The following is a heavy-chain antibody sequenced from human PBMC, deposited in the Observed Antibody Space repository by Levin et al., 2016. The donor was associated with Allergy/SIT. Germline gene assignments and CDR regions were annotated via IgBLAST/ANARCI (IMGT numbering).Heavy chain of an antibody. CDR2: ISYDGSNK. CDR3: ARSTLRYCSGGSCFSSNMDV. D-gene: IGHD2-15*01. V-gene: IGHV3-30-3*01. Sequence: VRQAPGKGLEWVAVISYDGSNKYYADSVKGRFTISRDNSKNTLYLQMNSLRAEDTAVYYCARSTLRYCSGGSCFSSNMDVWGKGTTVTVSS. J-gene: IGHJ6*03.